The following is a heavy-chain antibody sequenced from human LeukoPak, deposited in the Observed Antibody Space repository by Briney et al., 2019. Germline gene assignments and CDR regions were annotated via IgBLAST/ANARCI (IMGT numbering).Heavy chain of an antibody. D-gene: IGHD2/OR15-2a*01. J-gene: IGHJ4*02. CDR2: ISCTGST. V-gene: IGHV4-59*01. Sequence: SETLSLTCTVSGGSISNYLWSWIRQPPGEGLEWIGCISCTGSTNYTPSLKSRVTMSVGASTDQFSLELSSVTAADTAVYFCAGSKSYFGNFDYWGQGTLVTVSS. CDR3: AGSKSYFGNFDY. CDR1: GGSISNYL.